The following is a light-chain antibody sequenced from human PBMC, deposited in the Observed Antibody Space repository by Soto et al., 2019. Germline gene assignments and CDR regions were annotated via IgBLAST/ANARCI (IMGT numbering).Light chain of an antibody. CDR2: AAS. CDR3: PESNGPPFT. CDR1: QSISSY. Sequence: DIQMTQSPSSLSASVGDRVTIACRASQSISSYLNWYQQKPGKAPKVLIYAASSLQSGVPSTFSGSGSGTDFNLTISSLQPGDFATYYCPESNGPPFTFGPGTKVDIK. V-gene: IGKV1-39*01. J-gene: IGKJ3*01.